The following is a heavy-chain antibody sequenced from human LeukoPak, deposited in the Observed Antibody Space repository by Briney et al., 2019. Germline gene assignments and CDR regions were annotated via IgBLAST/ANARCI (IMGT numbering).Heavy chain of an antibody. CDR2: INSDGSST. D-gene: IGHD3-10*01. V-gene: IGHV3-74*01. J-gene: IGHJ3*02. Sequence: PGGSLRLSCAASGFTFSSYWMHWVRQAPGKGLVWVSRINSDGSSTSYADSVKGRFTISRDNAKNTLYLQMNSLRAEDTAVYYCASGGRDIWFGETDAFDIWGQGTMVTVSS. CDR1: GFTFSSYW. CDR3: ASGGRDIWFGETDAFDI.